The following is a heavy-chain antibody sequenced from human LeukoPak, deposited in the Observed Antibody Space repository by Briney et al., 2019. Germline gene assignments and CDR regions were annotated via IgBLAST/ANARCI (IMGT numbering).Heavy chain of an antibody. Sequence: GGSLRLSCAASGFTFSSYAMSWVRQAPGKGLEWVSVISGSGGSTYYADSVKGRFTISRDNSKNTLYLQMNSLRAEDTAVYYCAKAEGDCSSTSCLYYFYYWGQGTLVTVSS. CDR3: AKAEGDCSSTSCLYYFYY. D-gene: IGHD2-2*01. CDR2: ISGSGGST. CDR1: GFTFSSYA. V-gene: IGHV3-23*01. J-gene: IGHJ4*02.